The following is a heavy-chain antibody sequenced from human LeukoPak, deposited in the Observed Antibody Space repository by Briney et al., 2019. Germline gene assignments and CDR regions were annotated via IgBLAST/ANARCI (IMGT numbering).Heavy chain of an antibody. J-gene: IGHJ5*01. CDR3: VRGPDS. Sequence: GGSLRLSCAASGFTFSSDWMHWVRQAPGKGLVCVSYINGDGSSTNYADSVRGRFTISRDNAKKTLYLQMNSLRDEDTAVYYCVRGPDSWGLGTLVTVSS. V-gene: IGHV3-74*01. D-gene: IGHD3-16*01. CDR1: GFTFSSDW. CDR2: INGDGSST.